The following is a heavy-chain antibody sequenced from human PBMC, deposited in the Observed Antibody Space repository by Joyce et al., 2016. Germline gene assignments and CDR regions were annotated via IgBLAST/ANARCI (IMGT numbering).Heavy chain of an antibody. CDR3: ARDGGYYFDY. J-gene: IGHJ4*02. CDR2: ISSTGST. V-gene: IGHV4-59*02. CDR1: GDSVTSLF. D-gene: IGHD3-16*01. Sequence: QVHLQESGPGLVKPSETLSLTCTVSGDSVTSLFWNWIRQPPGKGLEWVAHISSTGSTKYNPSLKSRATMSLDAPMNQFSLKLTSVTAADTAIYYCARDGGYYFDYWGQGTLVAVSS.